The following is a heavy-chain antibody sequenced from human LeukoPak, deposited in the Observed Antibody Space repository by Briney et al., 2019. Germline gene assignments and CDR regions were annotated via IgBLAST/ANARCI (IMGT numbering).Heavy chain of an antibody. V-gene: IGHV3-21*04. Sequence: GGSLRLSCAASGFTFSSYSMNWVRQAPGKGLEWVSSISSSSSYIYYADSVKGRFTISRDNAKNSLYLQMNSLRAEDTAVYYCATQFRWFGELLYPVPPYWGQGTLVTVSS. D-gene: IGHD3-10*01. CDR1: GFTFSSYS. CDR2: ISSSSSYI. J-gene: IGHJ4*02. CDR3: ATQFRWFGELLYPVPPY.